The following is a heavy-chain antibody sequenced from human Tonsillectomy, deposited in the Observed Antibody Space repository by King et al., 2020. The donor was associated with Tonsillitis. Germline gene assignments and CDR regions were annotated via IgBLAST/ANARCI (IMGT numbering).Heavy chain of an antibody. Sequence: VQLVESGGGLVQPGGSLRLSCAASGFTVSSNFMSWVRQAPGKRLEWVSIIYSGGSTYYADSVKGRFTISRDNSKNTLYLQMDSLRAEDTAMYYCARFEELYFFAFNYWGQGTLVTVSS. CDR3: ARFEELYFFAFNY. CDR2: IYSGGST. CDR1: GFTVSSNF. J-gene: IGHJ4*02. V-gene: IGHV3-66*01. D-gene: IGHD3-10*01.